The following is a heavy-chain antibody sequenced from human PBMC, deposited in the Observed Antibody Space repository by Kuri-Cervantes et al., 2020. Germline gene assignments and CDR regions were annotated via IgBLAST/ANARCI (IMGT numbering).Heavy chain of an antibody. CDR1: GYTFTSYY. CDR2: INPNSGGT. CDR3: AKSSRSYNWGFFDF. Sequence: ASVKVSCKASGYTFTSYYMHWVRQAPGQGLEWMGWINPNSGGTNYAQKFQGRVTMTRDTSISTAYMELSRLRSDDTAVYYCAKSSRSYNWGFFDFWGQGTLVTVSS. V-gene: IGHV1-2*02. D-gene: IGHD1-26*01. J-gene: IGHJ4*02.